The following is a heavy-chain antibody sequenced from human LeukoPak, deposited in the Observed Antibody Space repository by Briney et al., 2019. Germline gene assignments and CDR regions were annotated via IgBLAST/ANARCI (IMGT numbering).Heavy chain of an antibody. Sequence: SGPTLVNPTETLTLTCTFSGFSLSTSGVGVGWIRQPPGKALEWLALIYWNDDKRYSPSLKSRLTITKDTSKNQVVLTMTNMDPVDTATYYCAREYYYDNLDYWGQGTLVTASS. D-gene: IGHD3-22*01. CDR1: GFSLSTSGVG. CDR3: AREYYYDNLDY. CDR2: IYWNDDK. V-gene: IGHV2-5*01. J-gene: IGHJ4*02.